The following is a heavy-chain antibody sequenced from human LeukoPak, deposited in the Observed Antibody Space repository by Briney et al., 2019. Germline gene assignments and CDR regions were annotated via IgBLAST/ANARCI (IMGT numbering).Heavy chain of an antibody. CDR2: INHSGST. J-gene: IGHJ5*02. CDR1: GGSFSGYY. V-gene: IGHV4-34*01. D-gene: IGHD3-3*01. Sequence: SETLSLTCAVYGGSFSGYYWSWIRQPPGKGLEWIGEINHSGSTNYNPSLKSRVTISVDTSKNQFSLKLSSVTAADTAVYYCARGGGFTIFGARKANWSDPWGQGTLVTVSS. CDR3: ARGGGFTIFGARKANWSDP.